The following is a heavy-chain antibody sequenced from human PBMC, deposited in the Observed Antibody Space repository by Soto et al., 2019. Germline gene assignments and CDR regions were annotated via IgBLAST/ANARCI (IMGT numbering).Heavy chain of an antibody. Sequence: GGSLRLSCVASGFPFSSYGMHWVRQAPGKGLDWVGVIWYDGSNKYYGDPVKGRFTISRDNSKNTLYLQMNSLRVEDTAVYYCARAQYSGSYFDAGDVWGQGTMVT. J-gene: IGHJ3*01. V-gene: IGHV3-33*03. CDR1: GFPFSSYG. CDR3: ARAQYSGSYFDAGDV. D-gene: IGHD1-26*01. CDR2: IWYDGSNK.